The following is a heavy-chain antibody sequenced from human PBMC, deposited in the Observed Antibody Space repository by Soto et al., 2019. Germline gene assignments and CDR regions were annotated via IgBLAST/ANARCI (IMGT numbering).Heavy chain of an antibody. Sequence: GALRLSCAASGFTFSTNLMHWVRQGPGKGLVWVSRINSDGTTAAYADSVQGRFTISRDNAKNTLYLHMTSLRGEDTAVYYCAKDGEGVANFDYWGQGTLVTVSS. V-gene: IGHV3-74*01. D-gene: IGHD3-10*01. CDR1: GFTFSTNL. J-gene: IGHJ4*02. CDR3: AKDGEGVANFDY. CDR2: INSDGTTA.